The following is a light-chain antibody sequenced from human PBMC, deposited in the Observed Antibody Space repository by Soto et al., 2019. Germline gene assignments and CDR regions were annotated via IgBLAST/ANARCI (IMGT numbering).Light chain of an antibody. Sequence: PVTKWPTSLSQSVGTRVTITGGASQSISNDLGWYQQKPGKAPKRLIYAASSLQSGVPSRFSGSGSGTEFTLTISSLQPDDFAIYFCLQYSDYTYTFGQGTRLEIK. V-gene: IGKV1-17*01. CDR3: LQYSDYTYT. CDR2: AAS. J-gene: IGKJ5*01. CDR1: QSISND.